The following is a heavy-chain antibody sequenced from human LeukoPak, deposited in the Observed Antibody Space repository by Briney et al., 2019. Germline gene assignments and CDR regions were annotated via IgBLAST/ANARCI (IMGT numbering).Heavy chain of an antibody. CDR1: GFTFKNYA. D-gene: IGHD3-3*01. J-gene: IGHJ4*02. Sequence: PGGSLRLSCVVSGFTFKNYAMSWVRQAPGKGLECVSSIRDSGNGTDYADSVKGRFTVSRDNSKNTLYLHMNTLSAEDTAVYYCAKWAYYDFWSSHYKSHFDSWGQGTLVTVSP. V-gene: IGHV3-23*01. CDR2: IRDSGNGT. CDR3: AKWAYYDFWSSHYKSHFDS.